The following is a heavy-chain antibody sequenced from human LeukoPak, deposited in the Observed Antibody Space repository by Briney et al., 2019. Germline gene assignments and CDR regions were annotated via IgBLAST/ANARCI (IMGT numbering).Heavy chain of an antibody. CDR3: ARGYCSGGSCYGILDY. J-gene: IGHJ4*02. Sequence: ASVKVSCKASGYTFTSYGISWVRQAPGQGLEWMGWISAYNGNTNYAQKLQGRVTMTTDTSTSTAYMELRSLRSDDTAVYYCARGYCSGGSCYGILDYWGQGTLVTVSS. V-gene: IGHV1-18*01. D-gene: IGHD2-15*01. CDR2: ISAYNGNT. CDR1: GYTFTSYG.